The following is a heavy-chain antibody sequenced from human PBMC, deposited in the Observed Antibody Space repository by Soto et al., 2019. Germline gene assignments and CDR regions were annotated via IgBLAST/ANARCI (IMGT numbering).Heavy chain of an antibody. V-gene: IGHV1-3*01. D-gene: IGHD3-9*01. Sequence: ASVKVSCKASAYTFTSYAMHWVRQAPGQRLEWMGWINAGNGNTKYSQKFQGRVTITRDTSASTAYMELSSLRSEDTAVYYCARAPLRYFDWLPLYYFDYWGQGTLVTVSS. CDR3: ARAPLRYFDWLPLYYFDY. J-gene: IGHJ4*02. CDR2: INAGNGNT. CDR1: AYTFTSYA.